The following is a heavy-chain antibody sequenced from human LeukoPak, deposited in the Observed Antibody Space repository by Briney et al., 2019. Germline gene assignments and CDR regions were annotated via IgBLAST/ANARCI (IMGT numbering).Heavy chain of an antibody. Sequence: SETLSLTCTVSGGSISSYYWSWIRQPPGKGLEWIGYIYYSGSTNYNPSLKSRVTISVDTSKNQFSLKLSSVTAADTAVYYCARAVQRWYTLDAFDIWGQGTMVTVSS. CDR1: GGSISSYY. CDR3: ARAVQRWYTLDAFDI. D-gene: IGHD4-23*01. V-gene: IGHV4-59*01. CDR2: IYYSGST. J-gene: IGHJ3*02.